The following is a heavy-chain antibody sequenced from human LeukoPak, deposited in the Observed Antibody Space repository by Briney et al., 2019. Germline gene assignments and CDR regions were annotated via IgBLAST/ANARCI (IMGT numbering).Heavy chain of an antibody. CDR3: AREGPYDYVWGRLYYFDY. V-gene: IGHV3-7*03. Sequence: GGSLRLSCVASGFTFSSYWMSWVRQAPGKGLEWVANIKQDGSEKYYVDSVKGRFTISRDNAKNSLYLQMNSLRAEDTAVYYCAREGPYDYVWGRLYYFDYWGQGTLVTVSS. CDR2: IKQDGSEK. CDR1: GFTFSSYW. D-gene: IGHD3-16*01. J-gene: IGHJ4*02.